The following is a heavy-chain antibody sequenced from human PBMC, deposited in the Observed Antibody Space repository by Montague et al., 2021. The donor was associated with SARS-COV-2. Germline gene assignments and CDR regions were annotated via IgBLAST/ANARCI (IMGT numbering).Heavy chain of an antibody. D-gene: IGHD1-26*01. CDR1: GFTFGDYY. Sequence: SLRLSCAASGFTFGDYYMTWIRQAPGKGLEWASYISDSGYTIYYADSVKGRFTISRDNAKNSLYLQMNSLRAEDTAMYYCAKDAKAIAYWGQGTLVTVSS. CDR3: AKDAKAIAY. J-gene: IGHJ4*02. V-gene: IGHV3-11*01. CDR2: ISDSGYTI.